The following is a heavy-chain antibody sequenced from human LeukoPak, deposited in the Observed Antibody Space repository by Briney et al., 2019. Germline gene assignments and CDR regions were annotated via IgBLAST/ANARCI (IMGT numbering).Heavy chain of an antibody. CDR1: GGSISSYY. D-gene: IGHD5-18*01. CDR2: IYYSGST. V-gene: IGHV4-59*01. Sequence: SETLSLTCTVSGGSISSYYWSWFRQTPGKGPEWIGYIYYSGSTKYNPSLKSRVTISVDRSKNQFSLKLNSVTTADTAVYYCARYWGVQLWPHWYFDLWGRGSLVTVSS. CDR3: ARYWGVQLWPHWYFDL. J-gene: IGHJ2*01.